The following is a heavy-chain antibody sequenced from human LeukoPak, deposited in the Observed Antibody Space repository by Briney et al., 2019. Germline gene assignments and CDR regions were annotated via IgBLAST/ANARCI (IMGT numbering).Heavy chain of an antibody. CDR3: AREPYYYDSTGFDY. CDR1: GYTFTSYG. J-gene: IGHJ4*02. D-gene: IGHD3-22*01. Sequence: ASVKVSCKASGYTFTSYGISWVRQAPGQGLEWMGWISAYNSNTNYAQKLQGRVTMTTDTSTSTAYMELRSLRSDDTAVYYCAREPYYYDSTGFDYWGQGTLVTVSS. CDR2: ISAYNSNT. V-gene: IGHV1-18*01.